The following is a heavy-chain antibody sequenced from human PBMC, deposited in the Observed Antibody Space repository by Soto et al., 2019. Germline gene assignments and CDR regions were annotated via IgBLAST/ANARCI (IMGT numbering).Heavy chain of an antibody. V-gene: IGHV1-8*02. CDR3: ARDITHYYYYYYMDV. Sequence: ASVKVSCKASGYTFTGYYMHWVRQATGQGLEWMGWMNPNSGNTGYAQKFQGRVTMTRNTSISTAYMELSSLRSEDTAVYYCARDITHYYYYYYMDVWGKGTTVTVSS. CDR2: MNPNSGNT. J-gene: IGHJ6*03. D-gene: IGHD3-10*01. CDR1: GYTFTGYY.